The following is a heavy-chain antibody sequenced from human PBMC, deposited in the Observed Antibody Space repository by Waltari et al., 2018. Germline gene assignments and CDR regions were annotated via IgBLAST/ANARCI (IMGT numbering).Heavy chain of an antibody. CDR3: AKDKVMWGGEPSYYMDV. Sequence: EVQLVESGGGLVQPGRSLRLSCAASGFTFDDYAMHWVRQAPGKGLEWVSGISWNSGSIGYADSVKGRFTISRDNAKNSLYLQMNSLRAEDTALYYCAKDKVMWGGEPSYYMDVWGKGTTVTVSS. CDR2: ISWNSGSI. D-gene: IGHD2-21*01. V-gene: IGHV3-9*01. J-gene: IGHJ6*03. CDR1: GFTFDDYA.